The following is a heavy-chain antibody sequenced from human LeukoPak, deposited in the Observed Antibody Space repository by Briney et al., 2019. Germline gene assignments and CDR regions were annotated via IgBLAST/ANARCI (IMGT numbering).Heavy chain of an antibody. CDR2: ITPIFGIA. V-gene: IGHV1-69*04. CDR3: ARDPSSTVVMRYYFDY. Sequence: SVKVSCKASGGTFSSYAISWVRQAPGQGLEWMGRITPIFGIANYAQKFQGRVTITADKSTSTAYMELSSLRSEDTAVYYCARDPSSTVVMRYYFDYWGQGTLVTVSS. CDR1: GGTFSSYA. D-gene: IGHD4-23*01. J-gene: IGHJ4*02.